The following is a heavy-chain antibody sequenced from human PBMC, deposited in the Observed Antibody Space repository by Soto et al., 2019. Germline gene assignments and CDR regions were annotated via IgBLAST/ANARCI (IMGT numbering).Heavy chain of an antibody. D-gene: IGHD2-15*01. CDR1: GGSIRNVY. J-gene: IGHJ4*02. CDR2: IFHSGNA. Sequence: ETLSLTCTVSGGSIRNVYWSWIRQPPGKGLEWIGFIFHSGNAKYNPSLKSRVTMSVDTSKNQFSLSLDSVTAADTAVYFCARAHAPTLPFDYWGQGTLVTVSS. V-gene: IGHV4-59*01. CDR3: ARAHAPTLPFDY.